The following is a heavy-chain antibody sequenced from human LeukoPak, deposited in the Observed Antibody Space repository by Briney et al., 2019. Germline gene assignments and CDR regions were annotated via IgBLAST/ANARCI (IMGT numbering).Heavy chain of an antibody. CDR2: IYYSGST. CDR1: GGSISSSSYY. V-gene: IGHV4-39*07. Sequence: PSETLSLTCTVSGGSISSSSYYWGWIRQPLGKGLEWIGSIYYSGSTYYNPSLKSRVTISVDTSKNQFSLKLSSVTAADTAVYYCARVDSSGHDAFDIWGQGTMVTVSS. CDR3: ARVDSSGHDAFDI. J-gene: IGHJ3*02. D-gene: IGHD3-22*01.